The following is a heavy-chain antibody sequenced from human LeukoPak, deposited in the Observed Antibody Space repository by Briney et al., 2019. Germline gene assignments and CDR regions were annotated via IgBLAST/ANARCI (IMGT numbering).Heavy chain of an antibody. Sequence: SETLSLTCTVSGGSLSSYYWSWIRQPPGKGLEWIGYIYYSGSTNYNPSLKSRVTISVDTSKNQFSLKLSSVTAADTAVYYCARTRPTTVTTGWRYYFDYWGQGTLVTVSS. CDR2: IYYSGST. CDR1: GGSLSSYY. J-gene: IGHJ4*02. CDR3: ARTRPTTVTTGWRYYFDY. D-gene: IGHD4-17*01. V-gene: IGHV4-59*08.